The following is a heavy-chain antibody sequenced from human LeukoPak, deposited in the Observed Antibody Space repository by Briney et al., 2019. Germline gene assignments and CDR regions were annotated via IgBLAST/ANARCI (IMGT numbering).Heavy chain of an antibody. J-gene: IGHJ4*02. CDR3: ARGVIAAEPTRFDY. V-gene: IGHV1-69*13. Sequence: SVKVSCKASGGTFCSYAISWVRQAAGQGLEWMGGIIPIFGTANYAQKFQGRVTITADESTSTAYMELSSLRSEDTAVYYCARGVIAAEPTRFDYWGQGTLVTVSS. CDR1: GGTFCSYA. CDR2: IIPIFGTA. D-gene: IGHD6-13*01.